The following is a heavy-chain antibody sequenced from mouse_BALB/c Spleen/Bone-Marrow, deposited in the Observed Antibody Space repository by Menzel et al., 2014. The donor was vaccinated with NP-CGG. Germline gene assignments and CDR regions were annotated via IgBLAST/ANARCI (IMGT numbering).Heavy chain of an antibody. CDR1: GYSITSDYP. V-gene: IGHV3-2*02. CDR3: ARGLGRGAMDY. Sequence: EVKLQESGPGLVKPSQSLSLTCTVTGYSITSDYPWNWIQQFPGNKLEWMGYITYSGSTSYNPSLKSRISITRDTSKNQFFLQLNSVTTEDTATYYCARGLGRGAMDYWGQGTSVTVSS. D-gene: IGHD4-1*01. J-gene: IGHJ4*01. CDR2: ITYSGST.